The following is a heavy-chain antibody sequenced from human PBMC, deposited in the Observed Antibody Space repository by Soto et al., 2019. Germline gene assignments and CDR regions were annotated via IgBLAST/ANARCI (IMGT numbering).Heavy chain of an antibody. CDR2: ISGSGGST. CDR1: GFTFSSYA. V-gene: IGHV3-23*01. Sequence: GGSLRLSCAASGFTFSSYAMSWVRQAPGKGLEWVSAISGSGGSTYYADSVKGRFTISRDNSKNTLYLQMNSLRAEDTAVYYCAKLWLWGIAVAGTDYGMDVWGQGTTVTVSS. D-gene: IGHD6-19*01. CDR3: AKLWLWGIAVAGTDYGMDV. J-gene: IGHJ6*02.